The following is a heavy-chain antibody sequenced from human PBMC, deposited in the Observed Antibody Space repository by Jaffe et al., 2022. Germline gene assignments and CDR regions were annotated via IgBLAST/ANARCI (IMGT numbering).Heavy chain of an antibody. V-gene: IGHV3-49*04. CDR3: TRDISGAGIAAAEPMVLV. D-gene: IGHD6-13*01. CDR2: IRSKAYGGTT. Sequence: EVQLVESGGGLVQPGRSLRLSCTASGFTFGDYAMSWVRQAPGKGLEWVGFIRSKAYGGTTEYAASVKGRFTISRDDSKSIAYLQMNSLKTEDTAVYYCTRDISGAGIAAAEPMVLVWGQGTLVTVSS. J-gene: IGHJ4*02. CDR1: GFTFGDYA.